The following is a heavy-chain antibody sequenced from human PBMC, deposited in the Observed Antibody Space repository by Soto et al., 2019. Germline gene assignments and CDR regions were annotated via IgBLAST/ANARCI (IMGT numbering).Heavy chain of an antibody. CDR3: ARVVFYYCDGGSRQGANWFDP. CDR1: GDTFTGCS. Sequence: GASVKVSCKACGDTFTGCSIRWVRQAPGQGLEWMGWINPNSGGTNYAQKFQGRVTMTRDTSISTAYMELSRLRSDDTAVYYCARVVFYYCDGGSRQGANWFDPWGQGTLVTVSS. CDR2: INPNSGGT. V-gene: IGHV1-2*02. J-gene: IGHJ5*02. D-gene: IGHD2-15*01.